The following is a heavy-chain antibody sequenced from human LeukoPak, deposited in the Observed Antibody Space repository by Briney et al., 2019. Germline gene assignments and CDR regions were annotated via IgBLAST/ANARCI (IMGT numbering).Heavy chain of an antibody. CDR1: GGTFSSYA. Sequence: SVKVSCKASGGTFSSYAISWVRQAPGQGLEWMGGIIPIFGTANYAQKFQGRVTITADESTSTAYMELSSLRSEDTAVYYCARARTRYNWNDVRAFDIWGQGTLVTVSS. J-gene: IGHJ4*02. V-gene: IGHV1-69*13. CDR2: IIPIFGTA. CDR3: ARARTRYNWNDVRAFDI. D-gene: IGHD1-1*01.